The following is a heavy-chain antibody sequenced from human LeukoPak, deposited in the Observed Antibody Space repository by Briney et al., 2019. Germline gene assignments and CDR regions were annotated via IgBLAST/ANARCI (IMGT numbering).Heavy chain of an antibody. Sequence: GGSLRLSCAASGFTFSSYSMNWVRQAPGKGLEWVSSISSSSSYIYYADSVKGRFTISRDNAKNSLYLQMNSLRAEDTALYYCAKDKTENYYGSGSPFDYWGQGTLVTVSS. D-gene: IGHD3-10*01. CDR2: ISSSSSYI. J-gene: IGHJ4*02. CDR3: AKDKTENYYGSGSPFDY. CDR1: GFTFSSYS. V-gene: IGHV3-21*04.